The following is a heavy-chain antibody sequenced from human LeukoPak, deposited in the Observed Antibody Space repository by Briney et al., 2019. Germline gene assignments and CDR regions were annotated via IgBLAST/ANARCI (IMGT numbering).Heavy chain of an antibody. V-gene: IGHV3-23*01. D-gene: IGHD2-2*01. CDR1: GFTFSSYA. CDR3: AKAPGPAAFSYYGMDV. CDR2: ISGSGGST. Sequence: GGSLRLSCAASGFTFSSYAMSWVRQAPGKGLEWVSAISGSGGSTYYEDSVKGRFTISRDNSKNTLYLQMNSLRAEDTAVYYCAKAPGPAAFSYYGMDVWGQGTTVTVSS. J-gene: IGHJ6*02.